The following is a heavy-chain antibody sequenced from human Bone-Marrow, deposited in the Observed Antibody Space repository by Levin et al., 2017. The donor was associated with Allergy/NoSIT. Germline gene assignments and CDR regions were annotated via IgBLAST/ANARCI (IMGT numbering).Heavy chain of an antibody. D-gene: IGHD3-3*01. J-gene: IGHJ6*02. CDR1: GGSISSSDDY. Sequence: PSETLSLTCSVSGGSISSSDDYWTWIRQPPGKGLEWIGYIDSSGTTNYNPSLNLRGLISMDTSKNQFSLRLRSVTAADTAVYFCARDRDFWSGSLDVWGQGTTVTVSS. CDR2: IDSSGTT. V-gene: IGHV4-30-4*08. CDR3: ARDRDFWSGSLDV.